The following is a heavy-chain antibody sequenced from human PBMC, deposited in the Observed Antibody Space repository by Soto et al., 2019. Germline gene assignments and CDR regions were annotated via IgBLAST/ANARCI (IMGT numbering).Heavy chain of an antibody. J-gene: IGHJ6*02. CDR2: IRYDGSNQ. Sequence: PGGSLRLSCGASGFTFSTYGMHWVRQAPGKGLEWVAGIRYDGSNQYYADSVKGQFTITRDNSKNTLYMQMDSLRADDTAVYYCARDFTAGATYSGPSYYAMDVWGQGTTVTVSS. V-gene: IGHV3-33*01. D-gene: IGHD1-26*01. CDR1: GFTFSTYG. CDR3: ARDFTAGATYSGPSYYAMDV.